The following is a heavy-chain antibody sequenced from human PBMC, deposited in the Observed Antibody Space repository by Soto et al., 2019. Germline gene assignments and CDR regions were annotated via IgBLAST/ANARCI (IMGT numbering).Heavy chain of an antibody. J-gene: IGHJ5*02. D-gene: IGHD3-10*01. Sequence: ASVKVCCKASGYTFTSYGISWVRQAPGQGLEWMGWISAYNGNTNYAQKLQGRVTMTTDTSTSTAYMEPRSLRSDDTAVYYCARDSVTDYYGSGSWWFDPWGQGTLVTVSS. CDR2: ISAYNGNT. V-gene: IGHV1-18*01. CDR3: ARDSVTDYYGSGSWWFDP. CDR1: GYTFTSYG.